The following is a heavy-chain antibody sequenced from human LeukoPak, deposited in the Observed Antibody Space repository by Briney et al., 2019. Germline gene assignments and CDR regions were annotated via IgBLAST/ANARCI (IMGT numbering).Heavy chain of an antibody. CDR3: AKDNGGGRFRHLYYMDV. V-gene: IGHV3-30-3*02. CDR2: MSYDGRNK. D-gene: IGHD4-23*01. J-gene: IGHJ6*03. CDR1: GFILSNYA. Sequence: AGGSLRLSCEASGFILSNYAMHWVRQAPGKGLEWAAVMSYDGRNKYYADSVKGRFTISRDDSKNTLYLQMNGLRTEDTAVYFCAKDNGGGRFRHLYYMDVWGKGTTVTVSS.